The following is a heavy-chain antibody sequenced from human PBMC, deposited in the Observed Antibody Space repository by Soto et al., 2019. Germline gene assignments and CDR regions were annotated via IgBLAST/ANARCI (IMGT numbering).Heavy chain of an antibody. D-gene: IGHD3-22*01. CDR1: GGTFSSY. CDR3: ARLLYYDSSGYPLDY. J-gene: IGHJ4*02. V-gene: IGHV1-69*02. CDR2: IIPILGIA. Sequence: QVQLVQSGAEVKKPGSSVKVSCKASGGTFSSYISWVRQAPGQGLEWMGRIIPILGIANYAQKFQGRVTIXADQSTSTAYMELSSLRSEDTAVYYCARLLYYDSSGYPLDYWGQGTLVTVSS.